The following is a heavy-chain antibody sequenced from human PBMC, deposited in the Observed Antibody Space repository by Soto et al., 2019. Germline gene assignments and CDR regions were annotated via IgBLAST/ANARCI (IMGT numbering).Heavy chain of an antibody. CDR1: GFTFSSYA. V-gene: IGHV3-30-3*01. Sequence: GGSLRLSCAASGFTFSSYAMHWVRQAPGKGLEWVAVISYDGSNKYYADSVKGRFTISRDNSKNTLYLQMNSLRAEDTAVYYCASTYDFWSGPYYRKDYYYGMDVWGQGTTVTVSS. D-gene: IGHD3-3*01. J-gene: IGHJ6*02. CDR3: ASTYDFWSGPYYRKDYYYGMDV. CDR2: ISYDGSNK.